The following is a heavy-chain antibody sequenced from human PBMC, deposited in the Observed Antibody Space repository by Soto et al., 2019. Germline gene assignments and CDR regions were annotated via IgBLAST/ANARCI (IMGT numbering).Heavy chain of an antibody. Sequence: ASVKVSCKVSGYTLTELSMHWVRQAPGKGLEWMGGFDPEDGETIYAQKFQGRVTMTEDTSTDTAYMELSSLRSEDTAVYYCATALSTGTNSPFDYWGQGTLVTVPQ. V-gene: IGHV1-24*01. J-gene: IGHJ4*02. CDR2: FDPEDGET. D-gene: IGHD1-1*01. CDR3: ATALSTGTNSPFDY. CDR1: GYTLTELS.